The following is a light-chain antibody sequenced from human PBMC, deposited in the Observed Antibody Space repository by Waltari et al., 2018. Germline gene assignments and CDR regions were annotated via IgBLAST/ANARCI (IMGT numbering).Light chain of an antibody. V-gene: IGKV4-1*01. J-gene: IGKJ5*01. CDR3: QQASSFLLT. CDR1: QSVLYSSNKKNH. Sequence: DIVMTQSPDSLAVSLGERATINCKTSQSVLYSSNKKNHLAWYQQKPGQPPKLLIHWASTRESGVPDRFSGSGSETEFTLSISSLQPDDFATYYCQQASSFLLTFGQGTRLEI. CDR2: WAS.